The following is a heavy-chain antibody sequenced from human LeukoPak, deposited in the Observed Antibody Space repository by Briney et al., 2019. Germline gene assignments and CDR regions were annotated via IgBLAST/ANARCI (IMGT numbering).Heavy chain of an antibody. D-gene: IGHD5/OR15-5a*01. CDR3: ARDLSSRRLDY. J-gene: IGHJ4*02. CDR2: IWYDGSNK. Sequence: PGGSLRLSCAASGFTFSNHGMHWVPQAPGKGLEWVAVIWYDGSNKYYADSVKGRFTISRDNSKNTLYLQMNSLRVEDTAVYYCARDLSSRRLDYWGQGTLVTVSS. V-gene: IGHV3-33*01. CDR1: GFTFSNHG.